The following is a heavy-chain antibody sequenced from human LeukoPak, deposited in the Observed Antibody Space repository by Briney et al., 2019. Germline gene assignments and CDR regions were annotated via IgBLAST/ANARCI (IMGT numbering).Heavy chain of an antibody. CDR1: GYTFTSYD. Sequence: ASVKVSCKASGYTFTSYDINWVRQATGQGLEWMGWMNPNSGNTGYAQKFRGTGTLARNTSISTHYIDLRSLRSEDTGRYYCARGSRRVGLLWGQGTLVTVSS. J-gene: IGHJ4*02. CDR3: ARGSRRVGLL. CDR2: MNPNSGNT. V-gene: IGHV1-8*01. D-gene: IGHD1-26*01.